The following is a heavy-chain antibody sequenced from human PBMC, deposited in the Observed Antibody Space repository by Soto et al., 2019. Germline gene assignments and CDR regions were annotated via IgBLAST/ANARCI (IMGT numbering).Heavy chain of an antibody. CDR3: ARDWSFGGVISGAFDI. Sequence: ASVKVSCTASGYTFTSYYMHWVRQAPGQGLEWMGIINPSGGSTSYAQKFQGRVTMTRDTSTSTVYMELSSLRSEDTAVYYCARDWSFGGVISGAFDIWGQGTMVTVSS. J-gene: IGHJ3*02. CDR2: INPSGGST. CDR1: GYTFTSYY. D-gene: IGHD3-16*02. V-gene: IGHV1-46*01.